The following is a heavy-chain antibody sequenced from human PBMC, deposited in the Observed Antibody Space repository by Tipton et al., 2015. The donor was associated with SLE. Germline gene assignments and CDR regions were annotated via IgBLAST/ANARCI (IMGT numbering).Heavy chain of an antibody. J-gene: IGHJ4*02. CDR1: GFTFSDYY. V-gene: IGHV4-59*01. CDR3: ARLGIAAVGGDY. Sequence: LRLSCAASGFTFSDYYMSWIRPAPGKGLEWIGYTYYSGSTNYNPPLKSRVTISVDTSKNQFSLKLSSVTAADTAEYYCARLGIAAVGGDYWGQGTLVTDSS. CDR2: TYYSGST. D-gene: IGHD6-13*01.